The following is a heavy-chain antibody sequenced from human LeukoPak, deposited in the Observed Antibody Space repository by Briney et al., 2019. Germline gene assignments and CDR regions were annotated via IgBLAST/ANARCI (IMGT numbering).Heavy chain of an antibody. D-gene: IGHD3-10*01. CDR1: GFPFRSYA. Sequence: PGGSLSLSWAASGFPFRSYAWAWVGQPQGKGREWVSAISGSGGSTYYADSVKGRFTISRDNSKNTLYLQMNSLRAEDTAVYYCAKYGSGSYLVGYWGQGTLVTVSS. J-gene: IGHJ4*02. V-gene: IGHV3-23*01. CDR3: AKYGSGSYLVGY. CDR2: ISGSGGST.